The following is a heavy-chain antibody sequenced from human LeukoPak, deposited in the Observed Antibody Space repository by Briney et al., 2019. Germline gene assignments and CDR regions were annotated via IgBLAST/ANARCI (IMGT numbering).Heavy chain of an antibody. CDR2: INPNSGGT. D-gene: IGHD6-13*01. Sequence: ASVKVSCKASGYTFTGYYMHWVRQAPGQGLEWMGWINPNSGGTNYAQKFQGRVTMTRDTSISTAYMELSRLRSDDTAVYYCARLRSIAAAGWDFDYWGQGTLVTVSS. CDR1: GYTFTGYY. V-gene: IGHV1-2*02. J-gene: IGHJ4*02. CDR3: ARLRSIAAAGWDFDY.